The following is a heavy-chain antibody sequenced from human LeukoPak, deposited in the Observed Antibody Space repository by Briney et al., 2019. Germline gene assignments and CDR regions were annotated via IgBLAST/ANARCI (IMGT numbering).Heavy chain of an antibody. V-gene: IGHV3-30*04. Sequence: QPGRSLRLSCAASGFTFSSYAMHWVRQAPGKGLEWVAVISYDGSNKYYADSVKGRFTISRDNSKNTLYLQMNSLRAEDTAVYYCARDTPSTYSPTPGNYWGQGTLVTVSS. J-gene: IGHJ4*02. CDR3: ARDTPSTYSPTPGNY. CDR1: GFTFSSYA. CDR2: ISYDGSNK. D-gene: IGHD2-21*01.